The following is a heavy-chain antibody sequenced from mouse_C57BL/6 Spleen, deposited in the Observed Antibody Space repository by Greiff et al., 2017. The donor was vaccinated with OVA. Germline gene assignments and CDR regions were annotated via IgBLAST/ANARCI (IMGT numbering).Heavy chain of an antibody. D-gene: IGHD1-1*01. CDR2: IYPGDGVT. J-gene: IGHJ2*01. Sequence: QVHVKQSGPELVKPGASVKISCKASGYAFSSSWMNWVKQRPGKGLEWIGRIYPGDGVTTYNGKFKGKATLTAAKSSSTASMQLRSLTSEDSAVYFCARSCYCSIYSYSFDYWGQGTTLTVSS. CDR1: GYAFSSSW. CDR3: ARSCYCSIYSYSFDY. V-gene: IGHV1-82*01.